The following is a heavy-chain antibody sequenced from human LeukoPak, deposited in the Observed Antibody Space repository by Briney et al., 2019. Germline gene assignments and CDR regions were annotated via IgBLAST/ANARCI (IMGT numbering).Heavy chain of an antibody. CDR3: ARDSYDILTGYLDY. Sequence: GGSLRLSCAASGFSFNNYAMSWVRQAPGKGLEWVSAISGGGDATKYADSVKGRFTISRDNSKNTLSLQMNSLRAEDTAVYYCARDSYDILTGYLDYWGQGTLVTVSS. D-gene: IGHD3-9*01. CDR2: ISGGGDAT. V-gene: IGHV3-23*01. J-gene: IGHJ4*02. CDR1: GFSFNNYA.